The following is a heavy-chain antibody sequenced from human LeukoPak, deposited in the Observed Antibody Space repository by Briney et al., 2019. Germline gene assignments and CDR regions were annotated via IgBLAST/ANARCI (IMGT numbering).Heavy chain of an antibody. CDR1: GYTLTELS. CDR2: FDPEEGET. CDR3: STPYCSSASCLNYWYFDL. J-gene: IGHJ2*01. V-gene: IGHV1-24*01. D-gene: IGHD2-2*01. Sequence: ASVKVSCKVSGYTLTELSMHWVRQAPGKGLEWMGGFDPEEGETIYAQKFQGRVTMTDDTSTDTAYMELNSLRSEDTAVYYCSTPYCSSASCLNYWYFDLWGRGTLVTVSS.